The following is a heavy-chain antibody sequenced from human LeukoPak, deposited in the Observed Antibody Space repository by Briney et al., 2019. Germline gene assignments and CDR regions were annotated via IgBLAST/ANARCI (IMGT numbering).Heavy chain of an antibody. J-gene: IGHJ5*02. Sequence: SETLSLTCAVSGGSISSSNWWSWVRQPPGKGLEWIGEIYHSGSTNYNPSLKSRVTISVDKSKNQFSLKLSSVTAADTAVYYCARGPGIAAAEVFDPWGQGTLVTVSS. V-gene: IGHV4-4*02. CDR1: GGSISSSNW. D-gene: IGHD6-13*01. CDR3: ARGPGIAAAEVFDP. CDR2: IYHSGST.